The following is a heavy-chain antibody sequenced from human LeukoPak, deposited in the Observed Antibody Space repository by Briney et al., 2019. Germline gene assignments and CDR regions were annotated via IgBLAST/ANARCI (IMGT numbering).Heavy chain of an antibody. J-gene: IGHJ4*02. CDR3: ARDGGDSSTYYFDY. CDR1: GFTFSSYW. V-gene: IGHV3-7*01. CDR2: IKQDGSEK. D-gene: IGHD6-13*01. Sequence: GGSLRLSCAASGFTFSSYWMSWVRQAPGKGLERVANIKQDGSEKYYVDSVKGRFTISRDNAKNSLYLQMNSLRAEDTAVYYCARDGGDSSTYYFDYWGQGTLVTVSS.